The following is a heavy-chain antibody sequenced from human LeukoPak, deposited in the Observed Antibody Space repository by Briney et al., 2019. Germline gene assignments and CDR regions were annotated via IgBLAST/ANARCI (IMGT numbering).Heavy chain of an antibody. J-gene: IGHJ2*01. CDR2: TYYRSKWYN. Sequence: SQTLSLTFAISGDSVSSNSAAWTWIRQSPARGLEWLGRTYYRSKWYNDYAVSVKSRITIHPDTSKNQFSLQLNSVTPEDTAVYYCARGDSSGWIWYFDLWGRGTLVTVSS. CDR3: ARGDSSGWIWYFDL. D-gene: IGHD6-19*01. V-gene: IGHV6-1*01. CDR1: GDSVSSNSAA.